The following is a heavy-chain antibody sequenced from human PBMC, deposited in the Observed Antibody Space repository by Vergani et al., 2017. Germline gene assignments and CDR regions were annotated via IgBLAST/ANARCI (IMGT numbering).Heavy chain of an antibody. CDR1: GGSFSGYY. V-gene: IGHV4-34*01. D-gene: IGHD2-2*01. Sequence: QVQLQQWGAGLLKPSETLSLTCAVYGGSFSGYYWSWIRQPPGKGLEWIGEINHSGSTNYNPSLKSRVTMSVDTSTNQFSLKLSSVTAADTAVYYCAREPQPIVVVPAAPYWYFDLWGRGTLVTVSS. CDR3: AREPQPIVVVPAAPYWYFDL. CDR2: INHSGST. J-gene: IGHJ2*01.